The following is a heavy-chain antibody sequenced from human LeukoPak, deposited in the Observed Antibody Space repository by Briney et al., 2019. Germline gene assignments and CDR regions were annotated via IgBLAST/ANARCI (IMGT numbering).Heavy chain of an antibody. V-gene: IGHV3-30*18. D-gene: IGHD2-2*01. CDR2: ISYDGSNK. CDR1: GFTFSSYG. CDR3: AKDRALYCSSTSCDDSYGMDV. J-gene: IGHJ6*04. Sequence: GGSLRLSCAASGFTFSSYGMHWVRRAPGKGLEWVAVISYDGSNKYYADSVKGRFTISRDNSKNTLYLQMNSLRAEDTAVYYCAKDRALYCSSTSCDDSYGMDVWGKGTTVTVSS.